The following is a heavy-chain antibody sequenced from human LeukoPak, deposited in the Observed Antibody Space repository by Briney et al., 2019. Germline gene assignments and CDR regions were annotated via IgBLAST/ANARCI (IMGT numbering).Heavy chain of an antibody. CDR1: GFTFSSYW. CDR2: INHNGNVN. D-gene: IGHD2-2*01. Sequence: GGSLRLSCAAPGFTFSSYWMNWARQAPGKGLEWVASINHNGNVNYYVDSVKGRFTISRDNAKNSLYLQMNSLRAEDTALYYCAKGSTPDIVVVPDYWGQGTLVTVSS. V-gene: IGHV3-7*03. J-gene: IGHJ4*02. CDR3: AKGSTPDIVVVPDY.